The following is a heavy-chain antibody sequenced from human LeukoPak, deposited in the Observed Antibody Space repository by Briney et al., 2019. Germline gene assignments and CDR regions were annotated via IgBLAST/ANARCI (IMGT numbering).Heavy chain of an antibody. J-gene: IGHJ1*01. Sequence: PGGSLRLSCAASGFTFSSFGMHWVRQAPGKGLEWVVFIRYDGSNKYYADSVKGRFTISRDNSKNTLYLQMNSLRAEDTAVYYCAKECCSGGSCYGYFQNWGQGTLVTVSS. CDR2: IRYDGSNK. CDR1: GFTFSSFG. CDR3: AKECCSGGSCYGYFQN. D-gene: IGHD2-15*01. V-gene: IGHV3-30*02.